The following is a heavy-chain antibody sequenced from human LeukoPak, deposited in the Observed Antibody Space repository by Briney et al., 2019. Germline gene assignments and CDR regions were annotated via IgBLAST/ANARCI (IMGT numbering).Heavy chain of an antibody. CDR2: INPNSGGT. CDR1: GYTFTGYY. Sequence: GASVKVSCKASGYTFTGYYMHWVRQAPGQGLEWMGWINPNSGGTNYAQKFQGRVTMTRDTSISTAYMELSRLRSDDTAVYYCAREKPAVGSSGWYDYWGQGTLVTVSS. CDR3: AREKPAVGSSGWYDY. D-gene: IGHD6-19*01. J-gene: IGHJ4*02. V-gene: IGHV1-2*02.